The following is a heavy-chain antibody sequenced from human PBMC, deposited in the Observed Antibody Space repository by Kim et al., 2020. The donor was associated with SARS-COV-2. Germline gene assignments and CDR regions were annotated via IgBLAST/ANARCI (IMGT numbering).Heavy chain of an antibody. D-gene: IGHD3-16*01. Sequence: SQTLSLTCAISGDSVSSNSAAWNWIRQSPSRGLEWLGRTYYTSQWYNDYAPSVKSRIIVTPDTSRNQFSLQLSSVTPEDTAVYYCSRQQGSSTSYSGLDVWGQGTTVTVSS. CDR3: SRQQGSSTSYSGLDV. J-gene: IGHJ6*02. CDR2: TYYTSQWYN. V-gene: IGHV6-1*01. CDR1: GDSVSSNSAA.